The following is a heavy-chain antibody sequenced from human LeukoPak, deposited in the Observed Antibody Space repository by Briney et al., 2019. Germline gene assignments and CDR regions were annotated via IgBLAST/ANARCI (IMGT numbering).Heavy chain of an antibody. Sequence: GGTLRLSCAASGFTFSGFAMSWIRQAPGKGLEWVSSISRSGESTFYADSVRGRFTISRDNSKNTLYLQMNSLRAEDTAVYYCAKEPAMIVVVITTESGYWGQGTLVTVSS. CDR3: AKEPAMIVVVITTESGY. J-gene: IGHJ4*02. CDR2: ISRSGEST. D-gene: IGHD3-22*01. CDR1: GFTFSGFA. V-gene: IGHV3-23*01.